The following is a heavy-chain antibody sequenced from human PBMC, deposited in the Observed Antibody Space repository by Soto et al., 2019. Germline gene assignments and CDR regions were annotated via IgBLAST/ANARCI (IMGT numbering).Heavy chain of an antibody. D-gene: IGHD6-19*01. J-gene: IGHJ4*02. CDR2: ISGSGGST. V-gene: IGHV3-23*01. CDR1: GFTVGSYA. CDR3: SKEVRYSSGWGNFHY. Sequence: GGSLRLSCAASGFTVGSYAMSWVRQAPGKGLEWVSAISGSGGSTYYADSVKGRFTISRDNSKTTLYLQMTSLRAEDTAVYYCSKEVRYSSGWGNFHYWGQATLRTVSS.